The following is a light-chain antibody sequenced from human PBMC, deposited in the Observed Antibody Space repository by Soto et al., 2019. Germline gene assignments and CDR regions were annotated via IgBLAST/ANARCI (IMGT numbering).Light chain of an antibody. J-gene: IGLJ1*01. CDR2: DVS. V-gene: IGLV2-14*03. Sequence: QSALTQPASVSGSPGQSITISCTGTSSDVGGYNYVSWYQYHPGKAPKLMIYDVSFRPAGVSNRFSGSKSGNTASLTISGLQPEDEADYYCSSYTTSNTRQIVFGTRTKLTVL. CDR1: SSDVGGYNY. CDR3: SSYTTSNTRQIV.